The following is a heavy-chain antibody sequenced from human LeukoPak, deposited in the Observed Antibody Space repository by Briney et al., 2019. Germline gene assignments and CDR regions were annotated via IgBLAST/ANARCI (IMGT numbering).Heavy chain of an antibody. CDR1: RGSISSPNYY. Sequence: SETLSLICNVSRGSISSPNYYWGWIRQSPGKGLEWIGNIYYSGTTYYNPSLPSLKSRVTILIDTSKNQFSLRLRSVTAADTAVYYCARDRGFMVRGSMRGYDDYYYYMDVWGKGTTVTISS. J-gene: IGHJ6*03. CDR3: ARDRGFMVRGSMRGYDDYYYYMDV. D-gene: IGHD3-10*01. V-gene: IGHV4-39*07. CDR2: IYYSGTT.